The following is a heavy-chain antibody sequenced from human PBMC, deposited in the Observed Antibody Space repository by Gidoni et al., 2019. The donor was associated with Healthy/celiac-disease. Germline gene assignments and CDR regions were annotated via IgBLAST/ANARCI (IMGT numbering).Heavy chain of an antibody. CDR2: ISYDGCNK. J-gene: IGHJ4*02. D-gene: IGHD6-6*01. Sequence: QVQLVESGGGVVQPRRSLRLSCAASRFPLRSYGMHWVRQVPGKGLEWVAVISYDGCNKYYAESVKGRFTISADNSKNTLYLQMNSLKAEDTAVYYCAKSLLHSSSHGPFDYWGQGTLVTVSS. CDR3: AKSLLHSSSHGPFDY. CDR1: RFPLRSYG. V-gene: IGHV3-30*18.